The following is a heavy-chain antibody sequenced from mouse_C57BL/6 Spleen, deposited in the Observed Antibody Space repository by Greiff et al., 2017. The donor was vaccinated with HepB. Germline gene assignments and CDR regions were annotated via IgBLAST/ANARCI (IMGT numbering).Heavy chain of an antibody. D-gene: IGHD2-14*01. CDR3: ARGLVRGYAMDY. CDR1: GYTFTSYW. J-gene: IGHJ4*01. CDR2: IDPSDSYT. V-gene: IGHV1-69*01. Sequence: QVQLQQPGAELVMPGASVKLSCKASGYTFTSYWMHWVKQRPGQGLEWIGEIDPSDSYTNYNQKFKGKSTLTVDKSSSTAYMQLSSLTSEDSAVYYCARGLVRGYAMDYWGQGTSVTVSS.